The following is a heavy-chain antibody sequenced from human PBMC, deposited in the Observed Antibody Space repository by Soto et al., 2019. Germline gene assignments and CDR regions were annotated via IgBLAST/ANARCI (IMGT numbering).Heavy chain of an antibody. CDR3: AGLVVTAIYYYYGMDV. J-gene: IGHJ6*02. CDR2: ISYDGSNK. D-gene: IGHD2-21*02. Sequence: QVQLVESGGGVVQPGRSLRLSCAASGFTFSSYAMHWVRQAPGKGLEWVAVISYDGSNKYYADSVKGRFTISRDNSKNTLYLQMNSLRAEDTAVYYCAGLVVTAIYYYYGMDVWGQGTTVTVSS. CDR1: GFTFSSYA. V-gene: IGHV3-30-3*01.